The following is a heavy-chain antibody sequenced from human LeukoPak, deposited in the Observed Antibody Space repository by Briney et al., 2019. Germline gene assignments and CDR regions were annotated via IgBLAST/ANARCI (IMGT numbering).Heavy chain of an antibody. J-gene: IGHJ4*02. Sequence: GGSLRLSCASSGFTFSDYYMSRIRQAPGKGLESVSYISGSSSYTNYADSVRGRFTISRDNAKNSLYLQMNSLRAEDTAVYYRARIRGYSYGIDYWGQGTLVTVSS. CDR2: ISGSSSYT. CDR3: ARIRGYSYGIDY. V-gene: IGHV3-11*03. CDR1: GFTFSDYY. D-gene: IGHD5-18*01.